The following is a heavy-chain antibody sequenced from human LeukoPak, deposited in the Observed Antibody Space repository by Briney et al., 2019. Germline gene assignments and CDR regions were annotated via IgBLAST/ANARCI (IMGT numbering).Heavy chain of an antibody. CDR3: AGVKYPPHKWYYYMDV. V-gene: IGHV4-59*12. CDR2: IYSSGTT. Sequence: PSETLSLTCIVSGGSITSYYWNWIRQSPGKGLEWIGYIYSSGTTNYNPSLKSRVTISVDTSKNQFSLKLSSVTAADTAVYYCAGVKYPPHKWYYYMDVWGKGTTVTVSS. D-gene: IGHD2-2*01. J-gene: IGHJ6*03. CDR1: GGSITSYY.